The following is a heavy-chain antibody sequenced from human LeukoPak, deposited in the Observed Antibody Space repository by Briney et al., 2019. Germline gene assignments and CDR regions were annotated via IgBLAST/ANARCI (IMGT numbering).Heavy chain of an antibody. Sequence: SETLSLTCIVSGGSISTSDNYWGWIRQPPGKGLEWIGSMHNTMSTYYNPSLKSRVTMSIDRSTNKFSLKLSSVTVADTAVYYCARDARDGSGNYLRIFDRWGQGTLVTVSS. V-gene: IGHV4-39*07. CDR2: MHNTMST. J-gene: IGHJ5*02. CDR1: GGSISTSDNY. D-gene: IGHD3-22*01. CDR3: ARDARDGSGNYLRIFDR.